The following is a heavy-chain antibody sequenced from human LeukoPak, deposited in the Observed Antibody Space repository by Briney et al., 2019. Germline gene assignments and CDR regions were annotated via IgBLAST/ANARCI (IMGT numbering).Heavy chain of an antibody. CDR1: GGSVSSGNYY. V-gene: IGHV4-61*01. Sequence: SETLSLTCTVSGGSVSSGNYYWSWVRQPPGKGLEWIGYIYNSGITNYNPSLKSRVTISVDTSKNQFSLKLSSVTAADTAVYYCARRASGSGSYYWGQGTLVTVSS. D-gene: IGHD3-10*01. CDR2: IYNSGIT. CDR3: ARRASGSGSYY. J-gene: IGHJ4*02.